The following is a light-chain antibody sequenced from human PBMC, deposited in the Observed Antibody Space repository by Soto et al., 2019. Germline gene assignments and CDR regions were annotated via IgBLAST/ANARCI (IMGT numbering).Light chain of an antibody. Sequence: QLVLTQSPSAYASLGASVKLTCTLSSGHSNYAIAWHQQQSEKGPRYLMKLNSDGRHSKGDGIPDRFSGSSSGAERYLTISSLQSEDEADYYCQTWGSGIVVFGGGTKLTVL. CDR1: SGHSNYA. CDR2: LNSDGRH. J-gene: IGLJ2*01. CDR3: QTWGSGIVV. V-gene: IGLV4-69*01.